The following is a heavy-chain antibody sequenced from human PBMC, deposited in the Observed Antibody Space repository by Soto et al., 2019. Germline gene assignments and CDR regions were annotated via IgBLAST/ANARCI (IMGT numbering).Heavy chain of an antibody. J-gene: IGHJ4*02. D-gene: IGHD3-16*02. CDR1: GFTFSAYS. Sequence: GGSLRLSCTASGFTFSAYSMSWVRQAPGKGLEWVSAISANGRDTFYADSAEGRFTVSSDNSRNTLFLQMSSLTVEDTAVYYCARPAYYDYIWGSYLDHWGQGTLVTVSS. CDR2: ISANGRDT. CDR3: ARPAYYDYIWGSYLDH. V-gene: IGHV3-23*01.